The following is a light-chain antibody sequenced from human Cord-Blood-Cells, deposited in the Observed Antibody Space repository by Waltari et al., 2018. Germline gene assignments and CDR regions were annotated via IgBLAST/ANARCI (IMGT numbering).Light chain of an antibody. Sequence: EIVLTQSPATLSLSPGERATLSCRASQSVSSYLAWYQQKPGQAPRLRIYDASNRATGIPARFRGSGSGTDFTLTISSLEPEDFAVYYCQQRSNWPPYTFGQGTKLEIK. V-gene: IGKV3-11*01. J-gene: IGKJ2*01. CDR1: QSVSSY. CDR3: QQRSNWPPYT. CDR2: DAS.